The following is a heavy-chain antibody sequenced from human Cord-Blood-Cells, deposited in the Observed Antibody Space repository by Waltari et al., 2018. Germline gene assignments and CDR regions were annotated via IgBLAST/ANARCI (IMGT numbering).Heavy chain of an antibody. CDR3: ARDPHSSSYGSGQH. Sequence: HVQLVQSWAEVKKPRSSVTLSRKAFCTTVTSYATPHMRQAPGQGLVWMGGIIPIFGTANYAQKFQGRVTITADKSTSTAYMELSSLRSEDTAVYYCARDPHSSSYGSGQHWGQGTLVTVSS. D-gene: IGHD6-6*01. CDR1: CTTVTSYA. CDR2: IIPIFGTA. J-gene: IGHJ1*01. V-gene: IGHV1-69*14.